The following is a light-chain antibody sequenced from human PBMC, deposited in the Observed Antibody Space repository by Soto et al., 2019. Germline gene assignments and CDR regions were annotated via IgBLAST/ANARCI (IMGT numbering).Light chain of an antibody. Sequence: QSALTQPPSASGSPGQSVTISSTGTSGDIGGYNYVSWYQQHPGKVPKLMIYEVTKRPSGVPDRFSGSKSGNTASLTVSGLQAEDEADYYCSSYTGSNNFVVFGGGTKLTVL. V-gene: IGLV2-8*01. CDR1: SGDIGGYNY. CDR3: SSYTGSNNFVV. CDR2: EVT. J-gene: IGLJ2*01.